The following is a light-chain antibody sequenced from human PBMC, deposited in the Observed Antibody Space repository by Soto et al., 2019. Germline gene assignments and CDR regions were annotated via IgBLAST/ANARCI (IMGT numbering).Light chain of an antibody. CDR2: VNSDGSH. Sequence: QLVLTQSPSASASLGGSVKLTCTLSSGHSSYAIAWHQQQPEKGPRHLMQVNSDGSHSKGDGIPDRFSGSTSGAERYLTISSLQSEDEADYYCQTWGSGIQVFGGGTKLTVL. CDR1: SGHSSYA. V-gene: IGLV4-69*01. CDR3: QTWGSGIQV. J-gene: IGLJ2*01.